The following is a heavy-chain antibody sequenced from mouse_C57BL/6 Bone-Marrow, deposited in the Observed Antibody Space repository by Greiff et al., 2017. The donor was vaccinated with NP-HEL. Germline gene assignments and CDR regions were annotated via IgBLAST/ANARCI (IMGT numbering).Heavy chain of an antibody. CDR1: GFTFSDYS. Sequence: EVQLVESEGGLVQPGSSMKLSCTASGFTFSDYSMAWVRQVPEKGLEWVAHINYDGSSTYYLDSLKSRFIISRDNAKNILYLQMSSLKSEDTATYYCAREGGLRRRTYAMDYWGQGTSVTVSS. CDR2: INYDGSST. V-gene: IGHV5-16*01. J-gene: IGHJ4*01. D-gene: IGHD2-4*01. CDR3: AREGGLRRRTYAMDY.